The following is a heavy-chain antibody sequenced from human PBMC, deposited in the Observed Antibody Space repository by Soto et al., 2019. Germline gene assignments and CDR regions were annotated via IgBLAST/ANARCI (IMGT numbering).Heavy chain of an antibody. V-gene: IGHV4-4*02. Sequence: QVQLQESGPGLVKPSGTLSLTCAVSGGSFTSNNWWTWVRQPPGQGLEWIGEIYRTGSTNYNPSLKRRVTISLDKTEHQFALKVTSLTAADTAVYYCASRDPGTSVDYWGQGTLVTVSS. CDR3: ASRDPGTSVDY. CDR2: IYRTGST. D-gene: IGHD1-7*01. CDR1: GGSFTSNNW. J-gene: IGHJ4*02.